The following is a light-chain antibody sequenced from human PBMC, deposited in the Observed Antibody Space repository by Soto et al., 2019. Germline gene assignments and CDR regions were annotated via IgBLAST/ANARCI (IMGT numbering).Light chain of an antibody. J-gene: IGKJ1*01. V-gene: IGKV3-20*01. CDR3: QQYGSSPPWT. CDR2: GAS. Sequence: IVVTQSPGTLSLSPGERATLSCRASQSVSSNYLVWYQQRPGQAPRLLIHGASSRATGIPDRFSGSGTGTGFTLTISRLEPEDFAVYYCQQYGSSPPWTFGQGTKVEIK. CDR1: QSVSSNY.